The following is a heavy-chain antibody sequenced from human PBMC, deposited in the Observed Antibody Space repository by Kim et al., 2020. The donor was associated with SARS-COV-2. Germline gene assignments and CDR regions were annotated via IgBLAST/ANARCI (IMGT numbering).Heavy chain of an antibody. J-gene: IGHJ4*02. CDR1: GFTFSSYA. Sequence: GGSLRLSCSASGFTFSSYAMHWVRQAPGKGLEYVSAISSNGGSTYYADSVKGRFTISRDNSKNTLYLQMSSLRAEDTAVYYCVKDGGYSSSWSRYLDYWGQGTLVTVSS. D-gene: IGHD6-13*01. V-gene: IGHV3-64D*06. CDR3: VKDGGYSSSWSRYLDY. CDR2: ISSNGGST.